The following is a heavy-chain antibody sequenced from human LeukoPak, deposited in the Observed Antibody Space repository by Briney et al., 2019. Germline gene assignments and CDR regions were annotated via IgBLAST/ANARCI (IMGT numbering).Heavy chain of an antibody. Sequence: SETLSLTXVVSGYSISSGYHWGWVRQPPGKGLEWIGSVYRSGTTYYDPSLKSRVTISVDTSKNQLSLKVRSVTAAGTAMYYCARENWVFDYWGQGILVTVSS. V-gene: IGHV4-38-2*02. CDR2: VYRSGTT. J-gene: IGHJ4*02. CDR3: ARENWVFDY. D-gene: IGHD7-27*01. CDR1: GYSISSGYH.